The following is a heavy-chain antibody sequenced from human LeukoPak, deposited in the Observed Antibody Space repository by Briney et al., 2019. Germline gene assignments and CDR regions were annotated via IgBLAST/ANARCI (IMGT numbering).Heavy chain of an antibody. CDR2: INHSGST. V-gene: IGHV4-34*01. D-gene: IGHD3-22*01. J-gene: IGHJ4*02. CDR3: ARQESYYYDSSGYLLFDY. CDR1: GGSFSGYY. Sequence: SETLSLTCAVYGGSFSGYYWSWIRQPPGKGLEWIGEINHSGSTNYNPSLKSRVIISVDTSKNQFSLRLSSVTAADTAVYYCARQESYYYDSSGYLLFDYWGQGSLVTVSS.